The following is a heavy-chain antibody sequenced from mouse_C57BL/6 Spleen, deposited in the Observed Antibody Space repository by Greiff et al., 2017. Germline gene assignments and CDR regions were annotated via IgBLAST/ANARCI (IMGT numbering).Heavy chain of an antibody. V-gene: IGHV1-69*01. CDR1: GYTFTSYW. CDR3: ARGRRGYYCDY. CDR2: IDPSDSYT. Sequence: VQLQQPGAELVMPGASVKLSCKASGYTFTSYWMHWVKQRPGQGLEWIGEIDPSDSYTNYNQKFKGKSTLTVDKSSSTAYMQLSSLTSEDSAVYYCARGRRGYYCDYWGQGTTLTVSS. J-gene: IGHJ2*01.